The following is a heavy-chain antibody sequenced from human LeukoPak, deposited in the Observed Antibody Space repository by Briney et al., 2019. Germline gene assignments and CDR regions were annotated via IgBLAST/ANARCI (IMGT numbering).Heavy chain of an antibody. Sequence: PGGSLRLSCAASGFTFSSYAMSWVRQAPGKGLEWVSAISGSGGSTYYADSVKGRFTISRDNSKNTLYLQMNSLRAEDTAVYYCAKDYSGSYLREYNWFDPWGQGTLVTVSS. J-gene: IGHJ5*02. V-gene: IGHV3-23*01. D-gene: IGHD1-26*01. CDR2: ISGSGGST. CDR1: GFTFSSYA. CDR3: AKDYSGSYLREYNWFDP.